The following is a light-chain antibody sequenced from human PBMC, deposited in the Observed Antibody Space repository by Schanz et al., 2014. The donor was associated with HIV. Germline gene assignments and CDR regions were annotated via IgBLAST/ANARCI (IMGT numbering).Light chain of an antibody. V-gene: IGLV1-44*01. Sequence: QSVLTQPPSASGTPGQRVTISCSGSGSNIGSNTVNWYQQFPGTAPKLLIYGNTQRPSGVPDRFSGSKSGTSASLAISGLQSEDEADYYCAAWDDSLNGVVFGGGTKLT. CDR3: AAWDDSLNGVV. CDR1: GSNIGSNT. CDR2: GNT. J-gene: IGLJ3*02.